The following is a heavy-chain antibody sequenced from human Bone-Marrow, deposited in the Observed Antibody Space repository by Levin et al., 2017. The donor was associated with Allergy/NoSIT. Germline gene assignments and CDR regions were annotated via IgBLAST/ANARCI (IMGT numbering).Heavy chain of an antibody. CDR1: GFTFSDYG. D-gene: IGHD6-13*01. V-gene: IGHV3-48*04. CDR2: ISASSASI. CDR3: ARRSSWYSPDY. J-gene: IGHJ4*02. Sequence: PGGSLRLSCAASGFTFSDYGMTWVRQAPGKGLEWVSYISASSASIYYAESVRGRFTISRDNAKNSLYLQMNSLGAEDTAVYYCARRSSWYSPDYWGQGTLVTVSS.